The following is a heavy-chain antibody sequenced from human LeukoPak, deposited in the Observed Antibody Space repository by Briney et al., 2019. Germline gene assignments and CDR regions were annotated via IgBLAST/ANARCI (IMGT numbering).Heavy chain of an antibody. CDR2: FLYDGSDK. CDR1: GFPFSIYG. D-gene: IGHD3-22*01. Sequence: PGRAPRIFFCASGFPFSIYGQHWGRQAPGKGLEGGAAFLYDGSDKFYCVSVEGRLIISRDNTKNTLYLQMNSLRAEDTAVYYCATDLKVYDSSGYYNHWGRGTLVTVSS. J-gene: IGHJ5*02. V-gene: IGHV3-33*01. CDR3: ATDLKVYDSSGYYNH.